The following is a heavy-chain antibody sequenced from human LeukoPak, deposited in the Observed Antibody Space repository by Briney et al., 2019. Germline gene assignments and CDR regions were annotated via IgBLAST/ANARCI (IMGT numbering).Heavy chain of an antibody. V-gene: IGHV1-8*01. CDR2: MNPNSGNT. D-gene: IGHD3-22*01. J-gene: IGHJ4*02. CDR3: ARAPYSYDSSGDSGSIDY. CDR1: GYTFTSYD. Sequence: GASVRVSCKASGYTFTSYDINWVRQAPGKGLEWMGWMNPNSGNTDYAQTLKGRFTITRNNSKSTAYMEMSSQRSEDTAVYYCARAPYSYDSSGDSGSIDYWGQGTLVTVSS.